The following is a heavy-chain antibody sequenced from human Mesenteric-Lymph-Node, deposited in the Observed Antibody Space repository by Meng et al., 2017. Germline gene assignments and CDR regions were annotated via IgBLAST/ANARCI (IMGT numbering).Heavy chain of an antibody. D-gene: IGHD3-22*01. V-gene: IGHV3-48*03. CDR1: GFTFSSYA. CDR2: ISSSGSTI. CDR3: ASTGTYYYDSSGYSPPNC. Sequence: GESLKISCAASGFTFSSYAMSWVRQAPGKGLEWVSYISSSGSTIYYADSVKGRFTISRDNAKNSLYLQMNSLRAEDTAVYYCASTGTYYYDSSGYSPPNCWGQGTLVTVSS. J-gene: IGHJ4*02.